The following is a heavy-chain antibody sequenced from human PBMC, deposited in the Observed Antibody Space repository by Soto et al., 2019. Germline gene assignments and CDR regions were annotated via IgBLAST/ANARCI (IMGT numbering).Heavy chain of an antibody. Sequence: EVQLVESGGGLAQPGGSLRLSCSAPGFSFDAFAMHWVRQVPGKGLEWVSGISWNSVFVNYADSVEGRFTTSRDNVKASVHLQMNNLRPDDTDVYYCVKDNVGIYCSGGSCYFDSWGRGTLVTVSS. CDR1: GFSFDAFA. CDR3: VKDNVGIYCSGGSCYFDS. D-gene: IGHD2-15*01. CDR2: ISWNSVFV. J-gene: IGHJ4*02. V-gene: IGHV3-9*01.